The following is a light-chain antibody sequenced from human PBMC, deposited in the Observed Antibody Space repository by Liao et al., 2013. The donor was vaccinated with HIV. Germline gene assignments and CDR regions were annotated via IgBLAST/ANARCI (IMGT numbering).Light chain of an antibody. CDR2: QDT. V-gene: IGLV3-1*01. J-gene: IGLJ2*01. Sequence: SYELTQPPSVSVSPGQTARITCSGDALPKQYACWFQQKPGQSPVLVIYQDTKRPSGIPEQFSGSNSGNTATLTISGTQAVDEADYYCQAWDSSTVVFGGGTKLTVL. CDR3: QAWDSSTVV. CDR1: ALPKQY.